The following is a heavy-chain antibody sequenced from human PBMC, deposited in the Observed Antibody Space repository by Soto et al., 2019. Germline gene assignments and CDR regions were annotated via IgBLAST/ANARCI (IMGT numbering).Heavy chain of an antibody. V-gene: IGHV3-33*01. CDR1: GFKFNIYG. CDR2: IWYDGSNK. J-gene: IGHJ5*02. Sequence: GGPLSLSCAASGFKFNIYGMHWVRQAPGKGLEWVAEIWYDGSNKYHADSVQGRFTISRDNSKDILYLQMNSLRAEDTALYYCARDRRSDRGNWFGPWGQGIPVTVSS. D-gene: IGHD2-15*01. CDR3: ARDRRSDRGNWFGP.